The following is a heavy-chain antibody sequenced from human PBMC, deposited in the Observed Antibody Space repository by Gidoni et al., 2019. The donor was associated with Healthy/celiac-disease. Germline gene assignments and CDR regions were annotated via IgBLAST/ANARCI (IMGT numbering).Heavy chain of an antibody. J-gene: IGHJ4*02. CDR3: ARGPRGWTGSGTKEGFDY. CDR1: GFTFSSYA. Sequence: QVQLVVSGGGVVQPGRSLRLSCAASGFTFSSYARHWVRQAPGKGLEGVAVISYDGSNKYYADSVKGRFTITRDNSKNTLYLQMNSLRAEDTAVYYCARGPRGWTGSGTKEGFDYWGQGTLVTVSS. V-gene: IGHV3-30-3*01. D-gene: IGHD2-15*01. CDR2: ISYDGSNK.